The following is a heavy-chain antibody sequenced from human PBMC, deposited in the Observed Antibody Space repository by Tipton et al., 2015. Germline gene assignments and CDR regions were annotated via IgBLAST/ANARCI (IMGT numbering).Heavy chain of an antibody. CDR2: LFYNGNT. Sequence: LRLSCTVSGVSVSITNLYWTWIRQSPGKGLEWIGHLFYNGNTNYNPSLKSRVTISVDTSENRFSLRLTSVTAADTAMYYCARTRGVQSSDWEVHWGQGILVNVSS. V-gene: IGHV4-61*01. J-gene: IGHJ4*02. CDR3: ARTRGVQSSDWEVH. CDR1: GVSVSITNLY. D-gene: IGHD2-21*02.